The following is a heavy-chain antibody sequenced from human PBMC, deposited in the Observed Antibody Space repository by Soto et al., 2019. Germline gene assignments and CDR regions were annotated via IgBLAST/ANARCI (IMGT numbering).Heavy chain of an antibody. J-gene: IGHJ4*02. CDR3: ARDLRGTTGPFDY. D-gene: IGHD1-7*01. V-gene: IGHV3-7*03. CDR1: RFTFSRYW. Sequence: EVQLVESGGGLVQPGGPLRLSCAASRFTFSRYWMSWVRQAPGKGLEWVANIKQDGSEKYYADSVKGRFTISRDNVKNSLYLQVNSLRAEDTAMYYCARDLRGTTGPFDYWGQGTLVTVSS. CDR2: IKQDGSEK.